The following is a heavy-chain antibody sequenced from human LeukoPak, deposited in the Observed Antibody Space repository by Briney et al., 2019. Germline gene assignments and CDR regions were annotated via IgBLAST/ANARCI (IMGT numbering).Heavy chain of an antibody. Sequence: GASVKVSCKTSGYTLTDYYMHWVRQAPGQGLEWMGWINPNSGGTTYAQKFQGRVTMTRDTSISTAYMELSRLRSDDTAVYYCARDELEYSSGWYYFDYWGQGTLVTVSS. J-gene: IGHJ4*02. CDR1: GYTLTDYY. V-gene: IGHV1-2*02. CDR3: ARDELEYSSGWYYFDY. CDR2: INPNSGGT. D-gene: IGHD6-19*01.